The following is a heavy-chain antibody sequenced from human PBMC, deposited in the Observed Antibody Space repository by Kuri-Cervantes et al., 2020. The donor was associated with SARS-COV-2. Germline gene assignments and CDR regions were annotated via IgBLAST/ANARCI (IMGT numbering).Heavy chain of an antibody. CDR2: ISGSGGST. Sequence: GESLKISCAASGLTFSSYAMSWVRQAPGKGLEWVSAISGSGGSTYYADSVKGRFTISRDNSKNTLYLQMNSLRAEDTAVYYCARDASYSGSYGSFQHWGQGTLVTVSS. J-gene: IGHJ1*01. CDR3: ARDASYSGSYGSFQH. CDR1: GLTFSSYA. V-gene: IGHV3-23*01. D-gene: IGHD1-26*01.